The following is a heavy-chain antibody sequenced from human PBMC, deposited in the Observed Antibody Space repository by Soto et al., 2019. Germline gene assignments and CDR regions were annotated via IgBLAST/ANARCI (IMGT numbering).Heavy chain of an antibody. CDR2: IWYDGSNK. CDR3: ARDHKRYYDILTGYYGYYYYVMDV. Sequence: GGSLRLSCAASGFTFSSYGMHWVRQAPGKGLEWVAVIWYDGSNKYYADSVKGRFTISRDNSKNTLYLQMNSLRAGDTAVYYCARDHKRYYDILTGYYGYYYYVMDVWGQGTTVTVSS. J-gene: IGHJ6*02. V-gene: IGHV3-33*01. D-gene: IGHD3-9*01. CDR1: GFTFSSYG.